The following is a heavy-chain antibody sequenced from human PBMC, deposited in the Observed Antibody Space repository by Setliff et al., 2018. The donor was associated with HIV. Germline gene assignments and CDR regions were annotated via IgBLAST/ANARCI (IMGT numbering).Heavy chain of an antibody. CDR1: GFTFSSYA. D-gene: IGHD6-13*01. V-gene: IGHV3-21*01. CDR2: ISSSSSYI. Sequence: PGGSLRLSCAASGFTFSSYAMTWVRQAPGKGLEWVSSISSSSSYINYADSVKGRFTISRDNAKNSLYLQMNSLRAEDTAVYYCARGNQQLVFDYWGQGTPVTVSS. CDR3: ARGNQQLVFDY. J-gene: IGHJ4*02.